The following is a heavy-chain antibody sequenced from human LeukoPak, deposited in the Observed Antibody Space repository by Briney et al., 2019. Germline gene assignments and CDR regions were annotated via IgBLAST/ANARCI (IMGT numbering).Heavy chain of an antibody. J-gene: IGHJ4*02. CDR3: AHRQTYAPFDY. Sequence: SGPTLVKPTQTLTLTCTFSGFSLRTSGVGVGWIRQPPGKALECLALIYWDDDKRYSPSLKSRLAITKDTPKNQVVLTMTNMDPVDTATYYCAHRQTYAPFDYWGQGTLVTVSS. CDR1: GFSLRTSGVG. D-gene: IGHD4-17*01. V-gene: IGHV2-5*02. CDR2: IYWDDDK.